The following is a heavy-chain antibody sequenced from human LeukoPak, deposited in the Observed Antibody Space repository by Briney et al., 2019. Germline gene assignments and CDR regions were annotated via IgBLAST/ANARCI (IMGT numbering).Heavy chain of an antibody. V-gene: IGHV3-7*01. CDR2: IKQDGSEK. Sequence: PGGSLRLSCAASGFTFSSYWMSWVLQAPGKGLEWVANIKQDGSEKYYVDSVKGRFTISRDNAKNSLYLQMNSLRAEDTAVYYCARDWIQLWLGDYFDYWGQGTLVTVSS. CDR3: ARDWIQLWLGDYFDY. CDR1: GFTFSSYW. D-gene: IGHD5-18*01. J-gene: IGHJ4*02.